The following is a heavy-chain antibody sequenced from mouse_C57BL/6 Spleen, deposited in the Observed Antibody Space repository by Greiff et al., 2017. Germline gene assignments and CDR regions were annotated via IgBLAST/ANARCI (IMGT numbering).Heavy chain of an antibody. D-gene: IGHD2-3*01. J-gene: IGHJ4*01. CDR1: GFSLTSYA. V-gene: IGHV2-9-1*01. CDR3: ARNFRPPDGYYAMDY. Sequence: QVQLQQSGPGLVAPSQSLSITCTVSGFSLTSYAISWVRQPPGKGLEWLGVIWTGGGTNYNSALKSRLSISKDNSKSQVFLKMNSLQTDDTARYYCARNFRPPDGYYAMDYWGQGTSVTVSS. CDR2: IWTGGGT.